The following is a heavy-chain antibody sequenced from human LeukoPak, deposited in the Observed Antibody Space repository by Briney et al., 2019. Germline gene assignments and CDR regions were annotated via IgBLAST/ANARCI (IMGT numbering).Heavy chain of an antibody. Sequence: KPSETLSLTCTVSGGSISSYYWSWIRQPPGKGLEWIGYIYYSGSTNYNPSLKSRVTISVDTSKNQFSLKLSSVTAADTAVYYCARQWGNALHYDFWSGSPNWFDPWGQGTLVTVSS. CDR1: GGSISSYY. D-gene: IGHD3-3*01. J-gene: IGHJ5*02. CDR3: ARQWGNALHYDFWSGSPNWFDP. V-gene: IGHV4-59*08. CDR2: IYYSGST.